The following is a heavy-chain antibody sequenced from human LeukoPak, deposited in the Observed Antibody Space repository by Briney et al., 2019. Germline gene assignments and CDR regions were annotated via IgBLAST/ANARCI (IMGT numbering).Heavy chain of an antibody. V-gene: IGHV3-48*01. J-gene: IGHJ4*02. D-gene: IGHD3-22*01. Sequence: GGSLRLSCAASGFTFSSYSMNWVRQAPGKGLEWVSYISSSSSTIYYADSVKGRFTISRDNAKNSLYLQMNSLRAEDTAVYYCARDLGSGYYYDSSKGSGYWGQGTLVTVSS. CDR1: GFTFSSYS. CDR2: ISSSSSTI. CDR3: ARDLGSGYYYDSSKGSGY.